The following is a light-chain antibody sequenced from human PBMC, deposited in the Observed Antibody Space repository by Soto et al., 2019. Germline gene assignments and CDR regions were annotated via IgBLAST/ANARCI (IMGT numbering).Light chain of an antibody. V-gene: IGKV3-20*01. J-gene: IGKJ1*01. CDR3: QQYDSTPPT. Sequence: EIVLTQSPGTLSLSPGDRATLSCRASQSVNSNYLAWYQRKPGQAPRILIYGASNRATDIPYRFSASGSGTDFTLTITRLEAEDFAVYYCQQYDSTPPTFGPGTKVEVK. CDR2: GAS. CDR1: QSVNSNY.